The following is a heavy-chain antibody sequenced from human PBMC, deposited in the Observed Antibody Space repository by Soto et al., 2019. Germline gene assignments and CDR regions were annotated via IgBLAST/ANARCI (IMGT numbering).Heavy chain of an antibody. J-gene: IGHJ3*01. D-gene: IGHD2-2*01. CDR1: GFSLSSIGVG. CDR2: LYLDDDK. Sequence: QITLKESGPTLVKPTQTLTLTCTFSGFSLSSIGVGVGWIRQPPGKAMEWLGILYLDDDKHYSPSLKSRISIAKDTFKDQVVLTLTNMDPVDTATYYCAHTIVVVTTAHDAFDVWGQGTMVPVSS. V-gene: IGHV2-5*02. CDR3: AHTIVVVTTAHDAFDV.